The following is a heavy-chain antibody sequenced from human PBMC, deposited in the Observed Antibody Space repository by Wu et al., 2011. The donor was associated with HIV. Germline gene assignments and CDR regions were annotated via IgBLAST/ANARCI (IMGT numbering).Heavy chain of an antibody. V-gene: IGHV1-69*05. CDR1: GGTFSSYA. CDR2: IIPIFGTA. J-gene: IGHJ3*02. CDR3: ARAAILGYDYVWGSYRIDAFDI. Sequence: QVQLVQSGAEVKKPGSSVKVSCKASGGTFSSYAISWVRQAPGQGLEWMGGIIPIFGTANYAQKFQGRVTITTDESTSTAYMELSSLRSEDTAVYYCARAAILGYDYVWGSYRIDAFDIWGQGTMVTVSS. D-gene: IGHD3-16*02.